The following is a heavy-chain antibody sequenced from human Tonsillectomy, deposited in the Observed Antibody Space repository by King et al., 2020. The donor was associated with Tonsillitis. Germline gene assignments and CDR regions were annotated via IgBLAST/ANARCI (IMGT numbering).Heavy chain of an antibody. CDR2: IIPILGIA. CDR1: GGTFSSYA. CDR3: ARPSSPDYGDYPIYYYYGMDV. J-gene: IGHJ6*02. V-gene: IGHV1-69*04. Sequence: QLVQSGAEVKKPGSSVKVSCKASGGTFSSYAISWVRQAPGQGLEWMGRIIPILGIANYAQKFQGRVTITADKSTSTAYMELSSLRSEDTAVYYCARPSSPDYGDYPIYYYYGMDVWGQGTTVTVSS. D-gene: IGHD4-17*01.